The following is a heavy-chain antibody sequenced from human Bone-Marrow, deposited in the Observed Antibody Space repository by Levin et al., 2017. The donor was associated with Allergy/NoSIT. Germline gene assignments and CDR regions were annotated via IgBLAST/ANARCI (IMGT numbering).Heavy chain of an antibody. D-gene: IGHD3-3*01. CDR2: IRSEGGYK. CDR1: GFTFNNFA. V-gene: IGHV3-23*01. CDR3: AKDTDSGMRDDSWGIFDF. J-gene: IGHJ4*02. Sequence: GGSLRLSCAASGFTFNNFAMAWVRQAPGKGLEWVAGIRSEGGYKPYADSVKGRFIISRDNSNNMMYLQMSSLRADDTAIYYCAKDTDSGMRDDSWGIFDFWGRGTLVTVSS.